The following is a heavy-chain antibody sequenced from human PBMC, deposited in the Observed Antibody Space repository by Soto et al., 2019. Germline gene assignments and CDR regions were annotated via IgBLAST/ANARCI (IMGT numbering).Heavy chain of an antibody. J-gene: IGHJ4*02. V-gene: IGHV3-11*06. D-gene: IGHD2-2*01. CDR2: ISSSSSYT. Sequence: LRLSCAASGFTFSDYYMSWIRQAPGKGLEWVSYISSSSSYTNYADSVKGRFTISRDNAKNSLYLQVNSLRAEDTAVYYCARDPNPRYHGFDYWGQGTLVTVSS. CDR3: ARDPNPRYHGFDY. CDR1: GFTFSDYY.